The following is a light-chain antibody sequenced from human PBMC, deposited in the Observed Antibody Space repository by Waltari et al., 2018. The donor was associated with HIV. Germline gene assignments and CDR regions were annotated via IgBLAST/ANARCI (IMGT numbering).Light chain of an antibody. J-gene: IGKJ1*01. CDR2: WAS. CDR1: PSLLYSPNNKNF. V-gene: IGKV4-1*01. Sequence: DIVMTQTPDSLIVSPGETASINCRSNPSLLYSPNNKNFLVWYQQKPGQPPKLLIYWASSRESGVPARFSGSGSGTNFTLTISSLQPEDVATYFCQQYFSTPWTFGQGTKV. CDR3: QQYFSTPWT.